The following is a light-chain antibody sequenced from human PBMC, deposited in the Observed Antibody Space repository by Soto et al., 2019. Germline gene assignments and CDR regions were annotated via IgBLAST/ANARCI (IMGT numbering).Light chain of an antibody. CDR1: QGISNY. CDR3: QKYNSAPPYT. Sequence: DIPMTQSPSSLSASVGDRVTITCRASQGISNYLAWYQQKPGKVPKLLIYAAPTLQSGVPSRFSGSGSGTDFTLTISSLQPEDVATYYCQKYNSAPPYTFGQGTKLEIK. V-gene: IGKV1-27*01. J-gene: IGKJ2*01. CDR2: AAP.